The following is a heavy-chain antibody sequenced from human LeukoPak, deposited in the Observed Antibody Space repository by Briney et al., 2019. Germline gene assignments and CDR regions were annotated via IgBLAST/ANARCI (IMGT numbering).Heavy chain of an antibody. J-gene: IGHJ4*02. CDR1: GDSIRSVDYY. V-gene: IGHV4-34*01. CDR2: INHSGST. CDR3: ARVRIQLWPLYFDY. D-gene: IGHD5-18*01. Sequence: SETLSLTCTVSGDSIRSVDYYWSWIRQPPGKGLEWIGEINHSGSTNYNPSLKSRVTISVDTSKNQFSLKLSSVTAADTAVYYCARVRIQLWPLYFDYWGQGTLVTVSS.